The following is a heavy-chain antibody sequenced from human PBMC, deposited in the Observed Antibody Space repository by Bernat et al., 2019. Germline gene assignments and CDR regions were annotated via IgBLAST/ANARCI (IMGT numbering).Heavy chain of an antibody. CDR3: ARGLSSSLYDAFDI. J-gene: IGHJ3*02. V-gene: IGHV3-20*01. D-gene: IGHD6-13*01. CDR1: GFTFDDYG. CDR2: INWNGAST. Sequence: VQLVESGGGVVQPGRSLRLSCAASGFTFDDYGMSWVRQAPGKGLEWVSGINWNGASTGYADSVKGRFTISRDNAKNSLYLQMNSLRADDTALYHCARGLSSSLYDAFDIWGQGTMVTVSS.